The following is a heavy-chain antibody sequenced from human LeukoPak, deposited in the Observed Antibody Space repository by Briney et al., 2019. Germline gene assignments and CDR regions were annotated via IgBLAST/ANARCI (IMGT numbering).Heavy chain of an antibody. Sequence: SETLSLTCTVSGGSISNYYWSWIRQPPGKGLEWIGYIYYSGNTNYNPSLKSRVTISVDTSKNQFSLKLNSVTAADTAVYYCARVRYCSTNRCYDREFDDWGQGTLVTVSS. J-gene: IGHJ4*02. CDR3: ARVRYCSTNRCYDREFDD. CDR1: GGSISNYY. D-gene: IGHD2-2*01. V-gene: IGHV4-59*01. CDR2: IYYSGNT.